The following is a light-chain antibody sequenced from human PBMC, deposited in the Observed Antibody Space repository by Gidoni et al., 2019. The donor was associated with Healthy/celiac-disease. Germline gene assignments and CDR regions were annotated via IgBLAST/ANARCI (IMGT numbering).Light chain of an antibody. V-gene: IGKV3-20*01. CDR3: QQYGSSPPWT. Sequence: EIVLTQSPGTLSLSPGERATLSCRASQSVSSSYLAWYQQKPGQAPRLRIYGASSRATGIPDRFSGSGSGTDFTLTISRLEPEDFEVYYCQQYGSSPPWTFGQGTKVEIK. J-gene: IGKJ1*01. CDR2: GAS. CDR1: QSVSSSY.